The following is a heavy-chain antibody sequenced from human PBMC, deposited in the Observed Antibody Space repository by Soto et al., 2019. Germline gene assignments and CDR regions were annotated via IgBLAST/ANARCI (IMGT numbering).Heavy chain of an antibody. CDR3: ARAAASGNGRRVDV. D-gene: IGHD6-13*01. Sequence: QVQLVQSGAEVKNPGASVKVSCKASGYTFISYYMHWVRQAPGQGLEWMGMINPSGGRTTYSQQFQGRVPITGDTSTTTIYMELSSLTSEDTAVYYCARAAASGNGRRVDVWGQGTSVTVSS. CDR2: INPSGGRT. J-gene: IGHJ6*02. V-gene: IGHV1-46*01. CDR1: GYTFISYY.